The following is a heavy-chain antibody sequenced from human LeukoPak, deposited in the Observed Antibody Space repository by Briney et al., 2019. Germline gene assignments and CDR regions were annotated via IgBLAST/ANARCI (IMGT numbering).Heavy chain of an antibody. CDR3: ARVHREPVGTGFDY. Sequence: SQTLSLTCTVSGGSISSGDYYWSWIRQPPGKGLEWIGYIYYSGSTYYNPSLKSRVTISVDTSKNQFSLKLSSVTAADTVVYYCARVHREPVGTGFDYWGQGTLVTVSS. J-gene: IGHJ4*02. D-gene: IGHD6-13*01. CDR1: GGSISSGDYY. V-gene: IGHV4-30-4*01. CDR2: IYYSGST.